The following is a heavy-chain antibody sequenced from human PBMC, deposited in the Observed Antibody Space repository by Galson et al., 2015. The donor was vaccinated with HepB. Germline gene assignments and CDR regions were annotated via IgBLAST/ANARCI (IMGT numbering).Heavy chain of an antibody. J-gene: IGHJ3*02. Sequence: SLRLSCAASGFTFSNAWMSWVRQAPGKGLEWVGRIKSKTDGGTTDYAAPVKGRFTISRDDSKNTLYLQMNSLKTEDTAVYYCTTDTGITMVRGPIGGGAPLALDAFDIWGQGTMVTVSS. D-gene: IGHD3-10*01. CDR2: IKSKTDGGTT. CDR1: GFTFSNAW. V-gene: IGHV3-15*01. CDR3: TTDTGITMVRGPIGGGAPLALDAFDI.